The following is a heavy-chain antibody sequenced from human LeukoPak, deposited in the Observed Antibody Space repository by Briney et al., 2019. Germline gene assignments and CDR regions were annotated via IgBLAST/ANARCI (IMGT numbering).Heavy chain of an antibody. CDR1: GYSFTSYW. J-gene: IGHJ4*02. Sequence: GESLKISCKGSGYSFTSYWIGWVRQMPGKGLEWMGIIYPGDSDTRYSPSFQGQVTISADKPISTAYLQWSSLKASDTAMYYCARAPPMGYDSSGPDYWGQGTLVTVSS. D-gene: IGHD3-22*01. CDR2: IYPGDSDT. CDR3: ARAPPMGYDSSGPDY. V-gene: IGHV5-51*04.